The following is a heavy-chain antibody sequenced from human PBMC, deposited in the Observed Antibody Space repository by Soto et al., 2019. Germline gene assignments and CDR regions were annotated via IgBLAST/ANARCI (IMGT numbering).Heavy chain of an antibody. J-gene: IGHJ4*02. CDR2: IYYSGST. CDR1: GGSISSYY. Sequence: SETLSLTCTVSGGSISSYYWSWIRQPPGKGLEWIGYIYYSGSTNYNPSLKSRVTISVDTSKNQFSLKLSSVTAADTAVYYCARSEATALDYWGQGTLVTVSS. CDR3: ARSEATALDY. V-gene: IGHV4-59*08.